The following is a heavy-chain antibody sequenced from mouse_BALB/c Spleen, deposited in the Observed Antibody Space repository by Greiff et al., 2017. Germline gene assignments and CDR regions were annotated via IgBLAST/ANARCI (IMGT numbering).Heavy chain of an antibody. CDR2: INPYNDGT. CDR3: ARWRDYYGSSRFAY. CDR1: GYAFTNYL. D-gene: IGHD1-1*01. Sequence: QVQLQQSGAELVRPGTSVKVSCKASGYAFTNYLIEWVKQRPGQGLEWIGVINPYNDGTKYNEKFKGKATLTSDKSSSTAYMELSSLTSEDSAVYYCARWRDYYGSSRFAYWGQGTLVTVSA. V-gene: IGHV1-54*01. J-gene: IGHJ3*01.